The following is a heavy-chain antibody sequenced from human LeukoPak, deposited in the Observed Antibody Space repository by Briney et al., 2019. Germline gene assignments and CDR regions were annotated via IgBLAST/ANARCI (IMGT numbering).Heavy chain of an antibody. D-gene: IGHD3-9*01. CDR1: GGSISSYY. Sequence: SETLSLTCTVSGGSISSYYWSWIRQPPGKGLEWIGYIYYSGSTNYNPSLKSRVTISVDTSKNKFSLKLSSVTAADTAVYYCARTSDILTGYTIPFFYWGQGTLVTVSS. J-gene: IGHJ4*02. V-gene: IGHV4-59*08. CDR2: IYYSGST. CDR3: ARTSDILTGYTIPFFY.